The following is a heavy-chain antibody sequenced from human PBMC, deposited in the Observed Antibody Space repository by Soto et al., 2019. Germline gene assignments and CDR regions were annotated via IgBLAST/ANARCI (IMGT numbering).Heavy chain of an antibody. D-gene: IGHD5-18*01. CDR2: ISYDGSNK. V-gene: IGHV3-30*18. J-gene: IGHJ6*02. Sequence: GGSLRLSCAASGFTFSSYGMHWVRQAPGKGLEWVAVISYDGSNKYYADSVKGRFTISRDNSKNTLYLQMNSLRAEDTAGYYCAKDRTPRGYSYGYARNYYYYGMDVWGQGTTVTVSS. CDR3: AKDRTPRGYSYGYARNYYYYGMDV. CDR1: GFTFSSYG.